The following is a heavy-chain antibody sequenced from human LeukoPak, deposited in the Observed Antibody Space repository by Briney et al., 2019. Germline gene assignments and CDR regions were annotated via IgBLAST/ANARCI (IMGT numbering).Heavy chain of an antibody. V-gene: IGHV3-48*02. CDR1: GFTLSSYN. J-gene: IGHJ4*02. Sequence: GRSLRLSCAASGFTLSSYNMNWVRQAPGKGLEWVSYISSSSSTVYYADSVKGRFTISRDNAKNSLYLQMNSLRDEDTALYYCARGMTTSDYWGQGTLVTVSS. CDR2: ISSSSSTV. CDR3: ARGMTTSDY. D-gene: IGHD4-17*01.